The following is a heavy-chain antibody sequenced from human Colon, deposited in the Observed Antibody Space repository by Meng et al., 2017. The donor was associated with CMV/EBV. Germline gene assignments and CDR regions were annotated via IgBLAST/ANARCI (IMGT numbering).Heavy chain of an antibody. CDR2: IRKKTYGGTT. J-gene: IGHJ4*02. CDR1: GFIFSSYD. Sequence: GESLKISCVASGFIFSSYDIHWVRQAPDKGLEWVGFIRKKTYGGTTEYAASVKGRITISRDDYKSIVYLQMDSLKTEDTAVYYCARGDSPGGDWGRGTLVTVSS. CDR3: ARGDSPGGD. V-gene: IGHV3-49*04. D-gene: IGHD1-26*01.